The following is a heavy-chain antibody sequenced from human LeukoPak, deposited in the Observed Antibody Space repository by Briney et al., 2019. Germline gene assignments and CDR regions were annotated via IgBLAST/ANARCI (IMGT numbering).Heavy chain of an antibody. Sequence: SQTLSLTCTVSGGSISSGDYYWSWIRQPPGKGLEWIGYIYYSGSTYYNPSLKSRVTISVDTSKNQFSLKLSSVTAADTAVYYCARGKVILMVRGVTTYGYYYYGMDVWGKGTTVTVSS. CDR2: IYYSGST. CDR3: ARGKVILMVRGVTTYGYYYYGMDV. J-gene: IGHJ6*04. D-gene: IGHD3-10*01. CDR1: GGSISSGDYY. V-gene: IGHV4-30-4*01.